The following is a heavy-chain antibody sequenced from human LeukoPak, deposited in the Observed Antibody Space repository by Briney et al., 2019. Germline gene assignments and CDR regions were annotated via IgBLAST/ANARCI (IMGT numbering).Heavy chain of an antibody. CDR1: GFIFSSYS. CDR2: ISSSSSYI. D-gene: IGHD1-26*01. J-gene: IGHJ6*03. CDR3: AREPYSGSYHYYYYYMDV. V-gene: IGHV3-21*01. Sequence: GGSLRLSCAASGFIFSSYSMNWVRQAPGKGLEWVSSISSSSSYIYYADSVKGRFTISRDNAKNSLYLQMNSLRAEDTAVYYCAREPYSGSYHYYYYYMDVLGKGTTVTVSS.